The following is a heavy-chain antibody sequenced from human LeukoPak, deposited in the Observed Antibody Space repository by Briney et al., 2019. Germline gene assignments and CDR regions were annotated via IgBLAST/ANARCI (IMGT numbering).Heavy chain of an antibody. Sequence: GGSLRLSCAASGFTFSSYAMHWVRQAPGKGLEWVAVISYDGSNKYYADSVKGRFTISRDKSKNTVYLQMNSLRFEDTAMYYCARNWFDPWGQGTLVTVSS. V-gene: IGHV3-30*01. CDR3: ARNWFDP. CDR2: ISYDGSNK. CDR1: GFTFSSYA. J-gene: IGHJ5*02.